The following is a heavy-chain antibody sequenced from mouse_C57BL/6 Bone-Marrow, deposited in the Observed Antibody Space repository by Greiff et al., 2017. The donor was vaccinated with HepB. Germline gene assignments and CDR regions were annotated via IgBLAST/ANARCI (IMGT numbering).Heavy chain of an antibody. CDR1: GYTFTSYG. CDR2: IYPRSGNT. V-gene: IGHV1-81*01. D-gene: IGHD2-4*01. J-gene: IGHJ3*01. CDR3: ARRRGLYYDYDERDWFAY. Sequence: VQLQEPGAELARPGASVKLSCKASGYTFTSYGISWVKQRTGQGLEWIGEIYPRSGNTYYNEKFKGKATLTADKSSSTAYMELRSLTSEDSAVYFCARRRGLYYDYDERDWFAYWGQGTLVTVSA.